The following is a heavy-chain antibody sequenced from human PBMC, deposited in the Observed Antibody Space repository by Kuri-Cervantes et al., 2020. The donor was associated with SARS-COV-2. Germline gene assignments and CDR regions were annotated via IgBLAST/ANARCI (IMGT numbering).Heavy chain of an antibody. D-gene: IGHD2-21*01. CDR1: GGSFSGYY. Sequence: SCAVYGGSFSGYYWCWTRQSPGKGLEWIGKINHSGSTNYNPPLKSRVTITLDTSKNQVSLNLSSVTAADTAVYYCARGEGAVVLDWGQGTLVTVSS. CDR2: INHSGST. CDR3: ARGEGAVVLD. J-gene: IGHJ4*02. V-gene: IGHV4-34*01.